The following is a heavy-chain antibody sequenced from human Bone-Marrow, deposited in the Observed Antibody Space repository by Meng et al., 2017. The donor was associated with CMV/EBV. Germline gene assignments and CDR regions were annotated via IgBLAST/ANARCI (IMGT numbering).Heavy chain of an antibody. CDR2: INSSRGTI. CDR1: GFTFSSYS. J-gene: IGHJ4*02. CDR3: TREETYYDFWSCYSPTRQNDY. Sequence: GESLKISCAASGFTFSSYSMNWVRQAPGKGLEWLSYINSSRGTIYYADSVKGRFTISRDNAKNSLYLQMNSLRSEDTAVYYGTREETYYDFWSCYSPTRQNDYWAQGTLVTVSS. V-gene: IGHV3-48*04. D-gene: IGHD3-3*01.